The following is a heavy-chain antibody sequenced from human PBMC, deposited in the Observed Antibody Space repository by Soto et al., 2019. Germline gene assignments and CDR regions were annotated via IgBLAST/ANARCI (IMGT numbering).Heavy chain of an antibody. J-gene: IGHJ3*01. Sequence: EVQVVESGGGLVQPGGSLRLSCATSDFTISPYWMTWVRQTPGQGLEFVANIKEDGSVTNYVDSVKGRFTISRDNAKNSLYLQMNSLRAEDTAVYDCGTDQWGGAFELWGRGTTVTVSS. CDR3: GTDQWGGAFEL. CDR2: IKEDGSVT. CDR1: DFTISPYW. V-gene: IGHV3-7*01. D-gene: IGHD3-10*01.